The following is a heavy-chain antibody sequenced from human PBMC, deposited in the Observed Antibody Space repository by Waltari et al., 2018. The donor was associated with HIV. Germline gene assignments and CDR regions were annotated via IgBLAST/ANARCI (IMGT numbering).Heavy chain of an antibody. D-gene: IGHD3-10*01. CDR1: GFTVVNYW. J-gene: IGHJ6*02. V-gene: IGHV3-74*01. Sequence: EVRLGDAGVALVEHGESLRVSGAGSGFTVVNYWIHWVWQAPGKGLVVVSRIHTDGTNTTYADSVRGRFTISRDNAKNTLDLQMNSLKADDTAVYYCARANVFLRFGEFSNYGMDVWGQGTMVTVSS. CDR3: ARANVFLRFGEFSNYGMDV. CDR2: IHTDGTNT.